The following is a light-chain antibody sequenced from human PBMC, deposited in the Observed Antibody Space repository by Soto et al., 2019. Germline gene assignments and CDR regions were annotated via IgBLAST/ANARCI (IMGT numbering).Light chain of an antibody. J-gene: IGKJ4*01. CDR2: AAS. Sequence: DIQMTQSPSSLSTSVGDRVTITCRASQDISRFLAWYQQKPGKVPKLLIYAASSLQSGVPSRFSGSGSGTDFTLTVSSLQPEDVGTYYCQNYNSAPLTFGGGTKVEI. CDR1: QDISRF. CDR3: QNYNSAPLT. V-gene: IGKV1-27*01.